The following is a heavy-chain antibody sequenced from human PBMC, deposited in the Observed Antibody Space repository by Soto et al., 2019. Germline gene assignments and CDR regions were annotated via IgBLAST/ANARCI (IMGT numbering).Heavy chain of an antibody. V-gene: IGHV4-4*02. CDR2: IYHSGST. CDR1: GGSISSSNW. J-gene: IGHJ6*02. Sequence: QVQLQESGPGLVKPSGTLSLTCAVSGGSISSSNWWSWVRQPPGKGLEWIGEIYHSGSTNYNPSLQRRVTISVDKSTNQFSLKPSSVTAADTAVYYCARSPDSSGYYPRRYYYGMDVWGQGTTVTVSS. D-gene: IGHD3-22*01. CDR3: ARSPDSSGYYPRRYYYGMDV.